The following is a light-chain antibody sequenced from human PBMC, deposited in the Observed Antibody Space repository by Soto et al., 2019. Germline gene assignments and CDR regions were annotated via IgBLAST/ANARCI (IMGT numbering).Light chain of an antibody. CDR2: EAS. V-gene: IGKV1-39*01. J-gene: IGKJ3*01. CDR3: QQSYRTPPFN. CDR1: QSINTF. Sequence: DIQMTQSPSPLSASVGDRVYITCRTSQSINTFLNWYQAKPGKAPKLLIYEASNLGNGVPSRFSGGGSGTDFTLTISSLQPEDSATYYCQQSYRTPPFNFGPGTRVDI.